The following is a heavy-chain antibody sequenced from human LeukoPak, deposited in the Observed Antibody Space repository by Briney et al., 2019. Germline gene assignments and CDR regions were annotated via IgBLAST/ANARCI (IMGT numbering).Heavy chain of an antibody. D-gene: IGHD3-22*01. Sequence: SKTLSLTCTVSGGSISSYYWSWIRQPPGKGLEWIGYIYYSGSTNYNPSLKSRVTISVDTSKNQFSLKLSSVTAADTAVYYCARSDYYDSSGYYDYWGQGTLVTVSS. CDR2: IYYSGST. V-gene: IGHV4-59*01. J-gene: IGHJ4*02. CDR1: GGSISSYY. CDR3: ARSDYYDSSGYYDY.